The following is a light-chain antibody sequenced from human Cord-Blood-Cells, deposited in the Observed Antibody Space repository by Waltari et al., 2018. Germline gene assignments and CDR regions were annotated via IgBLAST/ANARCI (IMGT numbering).Light chain of an antibody. CDR3: SSYTSSSTYV. CDR1: SSDVGGYNY. Sequence: QSALPQPAPVSGSPGQSITISCTGTSSDVGGYNYVSWYHHHPGKSPKLMIYDVSNWPSGVANRFACSKSGNTASLTISGLQAEDEADYYCSSYTSSSTYVFGTGTKVTVL. CDR2: DVS. J-gene: IGLJ1*01. V-gene: IGLV2-14*03.